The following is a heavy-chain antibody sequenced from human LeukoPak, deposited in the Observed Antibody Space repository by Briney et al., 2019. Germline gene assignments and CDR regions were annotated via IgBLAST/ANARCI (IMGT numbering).Heavy chain of an antibody. Sequence: GGSLRLSCAASRFTFSIYGMHWVRQAPGKGLEWVSFIFYDGSKKYYADSVKGRFTISRDDSKNTLYLQMNTLRVEDAAVYYCARDRDNNYYDYWGREPWSPSPQ. J-gene: IGHJ4*02. CDR1: RFTFSIYG. V-gene: IGHV3-30*12. D-gene: IGHD5-24*01. CDR3: ARDRDNNYYDY. CDR2: IFYDGSKK.